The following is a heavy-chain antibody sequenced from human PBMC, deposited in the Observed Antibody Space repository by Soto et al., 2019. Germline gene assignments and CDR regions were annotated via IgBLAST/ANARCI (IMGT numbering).Heavy chain of an antibody. CDR1: GFTFSSYA. J-gene: IGHJ4*02. CDR2: ISGSGGST. Sequence: GGSLRLSCAASGFTFSSYAMSWVRQATGKGLEWISAISGSGGSTYHADSVKGRFIISRDNSKNTLYLQMNSLRAEDTAVYYCAKGSASGSPYYFDYWGQGTLVTVSS. D-gene: IGHD6-25*01. CDR3: AKGSASGSPYYFDY. V-gene: IGHV3-23*01.